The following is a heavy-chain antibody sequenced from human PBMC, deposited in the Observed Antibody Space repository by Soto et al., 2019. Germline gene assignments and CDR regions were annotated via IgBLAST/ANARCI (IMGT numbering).Heavy chain of an antibody. Sequence: RXSVKVSCKASGYTFTSYDIYWVRQATGQGLEWMGWLNPNTGDSAYAQKFQGRISVTSDTSINTVHMELSSLRSEDTAVYYCARRAETNGWNGFGADKYYFDFWGQGTLVTVSS. V-gene: IGHV1-8*01. CDR2: LNPNTGDS. J-gene: IGHJ4*02. CDR1: GYTFTSYD. D-gene: IGHD1-1*01. CDR3: ARRAETNGWNGFGADKYYFDF.